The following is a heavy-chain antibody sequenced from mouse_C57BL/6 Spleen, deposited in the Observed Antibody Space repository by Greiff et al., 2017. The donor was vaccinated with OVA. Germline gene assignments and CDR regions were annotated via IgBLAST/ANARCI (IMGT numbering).Heavy chain of an antibody. D-gene: IGHD2-3*01. CDR2: IYPGSGNT. CDR1: GYTFTDYY. CDR3: ARKGDDGYGFGY. Sequence: QVQLQQSGAELVRPGASVKLSCKASGYTFTDYYINWVKQRPGQGLEWIARIYPGSGNTYYNEKFKGKATLTAEKSSSTAYMQLSSLTSEDSAVYFCARKGDDGYGFGYWGQGTTLTVSS. V-gene: IGHV1-76*01. J-gene: IGHJ2*01.